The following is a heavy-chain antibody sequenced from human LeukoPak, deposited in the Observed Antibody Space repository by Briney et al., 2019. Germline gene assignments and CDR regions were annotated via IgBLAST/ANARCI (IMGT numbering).Heavy chain of an antibody. CDR3: ARDPYDYVWGSYRYHAFDI. CDR1: GYTFTGYY. J-gene: IGHJ3*02. V-gene: IGHV1-2*02. D-gene: IGHD3-16*02. Sequence: GASVKVSCKASGYTFTGYYMHWVRQAPGQGLEWMGWINPNSGGTNYAQKFQGRVTMTRDTSISTAYMELSRLRSDDTAAYYCARDPYDYVWGSYRYHAFDIWGQGTLVTVSS. CDR2: INPNSGGT.